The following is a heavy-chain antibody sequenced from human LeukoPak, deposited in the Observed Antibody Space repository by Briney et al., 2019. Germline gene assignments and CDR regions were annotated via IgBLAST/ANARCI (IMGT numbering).Heavy chain of an antibody. CDR2: INPNSGGT. Sequence: GASVKVSCKASGYTFTGYYMHWVRQAPGQGLEWMGWINPNSGGTNYAQKFQGRVTMTRDTSISTAYMELSRLRSDDTAVYYCARVNYYDSSGAYYYMDVWGRGTTVTVSS. CDR3: ARVNYYDSSGAYYYMDV. CDR1: GYTFTGYY. J-gene: IGHJ6*03. V-gene: IGHV1-2*02. D-gene: IGHD3-22*01.